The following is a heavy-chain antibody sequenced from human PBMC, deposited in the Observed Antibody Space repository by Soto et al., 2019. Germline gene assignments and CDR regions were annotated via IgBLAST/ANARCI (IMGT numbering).Heavy chain of an antibody. V-gene: IGHV4-34*01. CDR2: INHRGST. Sequence: TSETLSLTCAVSGGSFSGYYWTWIRRPPGKGLEWIGNINHRGSTNYNPSLESRVTISVDTSKNQFSLKLSSVTAADTAVYYCARDGFCTSTTCRIGNWFDPWGQGTLVTVSS. CDR1: GGSFSGYY. CDR3: ARDGFCTSTTCRIGNWFDP. D-gene: IGHD2-2*03. J-gene: IGHJ5*02.